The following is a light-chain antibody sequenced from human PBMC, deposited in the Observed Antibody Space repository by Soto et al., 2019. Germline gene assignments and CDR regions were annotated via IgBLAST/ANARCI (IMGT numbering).Light chain of an antibody. CDR1: QGITSA. CDR2: DAS. Sequence: ASPLTQSPSSLSASVGDRVTITCQASQGITSALAGYQQKPGQAPKLLSYDASSLEDAVPSRFSSSGSGTAFALTVSSLQPEDLSTDTCQQLNSYPFTFGPWTKVDIK. V-gene: IGKV1-13*02. CDR3: QQLNSYPFT. J-gene: IGKJ3*01.